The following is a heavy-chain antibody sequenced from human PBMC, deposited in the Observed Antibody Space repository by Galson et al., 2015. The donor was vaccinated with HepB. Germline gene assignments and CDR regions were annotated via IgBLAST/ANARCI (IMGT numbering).Heavy chain of an antibody. CDR3: ARGGDFWSGYYNPSWYYGMDV. V-gene: IGHV3-7*03. CDR2: IKQDGSEK. CDR1: GFTFSSCW. Sequence: SLRLSCAASGFTFSSCWMSWVRQAPGKGLEWVANIKQDGSEKYYVDSVKGRFTISRDNAKNSLYLQVNSLRAEDTAVYYCARGGDFWSGYYNPSWYYGMDVWGQGTTVTVSS. D-gene: IGHD3-3*01. J-gene: IGHJ6*02.